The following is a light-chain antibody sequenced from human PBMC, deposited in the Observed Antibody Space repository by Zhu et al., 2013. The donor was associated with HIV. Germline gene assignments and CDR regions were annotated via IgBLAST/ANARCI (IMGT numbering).Light chain of an antibody. CDR2: WAS. CDR1: QSVSYSSNNKNF. J-gene: IGKJ4*01. Sequence: DTVMTQSPDSLAVSLGERATINCKSSQSVSYSSNNKNFLAWYQQKPGQPPKLLIYWASTRESGVPDRFSGSGSGTDFTLTISSLQAEDVAVYYCQHYFTTPVTFGGGTKVEIK. V-gene: IGKV4-1*01. CDR3: QHYFTTPVT.